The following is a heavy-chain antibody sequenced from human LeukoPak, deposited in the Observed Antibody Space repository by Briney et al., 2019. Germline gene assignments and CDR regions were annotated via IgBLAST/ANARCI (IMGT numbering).Heavy chain of an antibody. CDR1: GYTFTSYD. V-gene: IGHV1-8*01. D-gene: IGHD5-24*01. J-gene: IGHJ4*02. CDR2: MNPNSGNT. CDR3: ATLIEGDGYNLE. Sequence: GASVKVSCKASGYTFTSYDINWVRQATGQGLEWMGWMNPNSGNTGYAQKFQGRVTITADKSTSTAYMELSSLRSDDTAVYYCATLIEGDGYNLEWGQGTLVTVSS.